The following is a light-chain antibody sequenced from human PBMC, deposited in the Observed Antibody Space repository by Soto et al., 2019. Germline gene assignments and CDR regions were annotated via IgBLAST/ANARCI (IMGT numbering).Light chain of an antibody. J-gene: IGKJ1*01. V-gene: IGKV3-20*01. CDR1: QRISNSY. CDR3: QQYGSSQRT. Sequence: EIVLTQKPITRSLSPGERSTHSFMASQRISNSYLAWYQQKPGQAPGLLIYGASSRATGITERFSGSGSVTDFTLTISRLEPEDFAVYFCQQYGSSQRTFGQGSMV. CDR2: GAS.